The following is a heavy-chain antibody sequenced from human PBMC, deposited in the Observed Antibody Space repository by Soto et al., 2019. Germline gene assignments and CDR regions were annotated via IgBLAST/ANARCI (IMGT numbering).Heavy chain of an antibody. D-gene: IGHD3-22*01. V-gene: IGHV1-18*01. CDR1: GYTFTSYG. Sequence: QVHLVQSGAEVRKPGASVKVSCKASGYTFTSYGISWMRQAPGQGLEWMGWISTNNGNTNNAQKFQDRVTMTTDTSTSTAYMELRSLRSDDTAMYYCVRDRNYYDSSVYYANFDYWGQGTLVTVSS. CDR2: ISTNNGNT. J-gene: IGHJ4*02. CDR3: VRDRNYYDSSVYYANFDY.